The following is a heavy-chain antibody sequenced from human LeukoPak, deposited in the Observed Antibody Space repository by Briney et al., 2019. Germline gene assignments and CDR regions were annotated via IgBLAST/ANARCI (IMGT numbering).Heavy chain of an antibody. CDR1: GYTFTSYG. CDR2: ISAYNGNT. D-gene: IGHD3-22*01. CDR3: ARWGSNYYDSSGRHDY. J-gene: IGHJ4*02. V-gene: IGHV1-18*01. Sequence: ASVKVSCKASGYTFTSYGISWVRQAPGQGLEWMGWISAYNGNTNYEQKLQGRVTMTTDTSTSTAYMELRSLRSDDTAVYYCARWGSNYYDSSGRHDYWGQGTLVTVSS.